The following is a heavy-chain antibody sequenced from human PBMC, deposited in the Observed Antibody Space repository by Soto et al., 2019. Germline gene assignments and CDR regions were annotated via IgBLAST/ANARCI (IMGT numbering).Heavy chain of an antibody. CDR3: AHKRDVSRGFKS. CDR1: GFSFSINGVA. Sequence: QITLKESGPTLVKPTQTLTLTCTFSGFSFSINGVAVGWIRQPPGQALAWLALIYWDDDQRYNPSLKNRLTITQYTSRNQVVLTMTNMDPVDTATYSCAHKRDVSRGFKSWGQGTLVTVSS. V-gene: IGHV2-5*02. J-gene: IGHJ5*01. CDR2: IYWDDDQ.